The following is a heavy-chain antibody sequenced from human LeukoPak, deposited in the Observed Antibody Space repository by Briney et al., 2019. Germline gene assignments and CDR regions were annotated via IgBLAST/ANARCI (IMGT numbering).Heavy chain of an antibody. Sequence: PSETLSLTCTVSGGSISSYYWSWIRQPPGKGLELIGSIYYSGSTNYNPSLKSRVTISVDTSKNQFSLKLSSVTAADTAVYYCARDSGSGYYYGMDVWGQGTTATVSS. J-gene: IGHJ6*02. D-gene: IGHD3-10*01. CDR1: GGSISSYY. CDR2: IYYSGST. V-gene: IGHV4-59*01. CDR3: ARDSGSGYYYGMDV.